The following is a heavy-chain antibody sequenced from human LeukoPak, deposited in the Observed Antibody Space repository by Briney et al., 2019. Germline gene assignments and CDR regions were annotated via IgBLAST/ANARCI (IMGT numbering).Heavy chain of an antibody. CDR3: ARNTYYFDSSG. CDR2: IYYSGST. Sequence: SETLSLTCTVSGYSISSGFYWGWIRQSPGKGLDWIGSIYYSGSTYYNPSLKSRVTISVDTSKNQFSLKLSSVTAADTAVYYCARNTYYFDSSGWGQGTLATVSS. CDR1: GYSISSGFY. V-gene: IGHV4-38-2*02. D-gene: IGHD3-22*01. J-gene: IGHJ4*02.